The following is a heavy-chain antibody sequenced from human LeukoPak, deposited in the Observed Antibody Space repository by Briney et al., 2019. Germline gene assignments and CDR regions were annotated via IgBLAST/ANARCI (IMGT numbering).Heavy chain of an antibody. CDR2: ISSSSGAI. J-gene: IGHJ6*02. Sequence: GGSLRLSCAASGFTFSTYSMNWVRQAPGKGLEWVSYISSSSGAIYYADSVRGRFTISRDNAKNSLYLQMNSLRDEDTAVYYCERGYYYGMDVWGQGTTVTVSS. V-gene: IGHV3-48*02. CDR3: ERGYYYGMDV. CDR1: GFTFSTYS.